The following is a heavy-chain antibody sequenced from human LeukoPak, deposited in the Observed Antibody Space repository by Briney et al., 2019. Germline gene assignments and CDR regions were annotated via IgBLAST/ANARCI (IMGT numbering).Heavy chain of an antibody. CDR3: AKPANLYYASDAFDI. Sequence: ASVKVSCKASGYSFTNYAINWVRQAPGQGLEWMGWISGYTGNTNYAQKFQGRVTMTANTSTNTASMELRSLRSDDTAVYYCAKPANLYYASDAFDIWGQGTMVTVSS. J-gene: IGHJ3*02. CDR1: GYSFTNYA. CDR2: ISGYTGNT. V-gene: IGHV1-18*01. D-gene: IGHD3-16*01.